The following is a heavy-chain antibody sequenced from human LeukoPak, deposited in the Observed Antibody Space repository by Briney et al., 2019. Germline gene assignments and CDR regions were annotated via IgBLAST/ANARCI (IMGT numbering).Heavy chain of an antibody. CDR2: IIPIFGTA. CDR3: SRSGYDHP. D-gene: IGHD5-12*01. V-gene: IGHV1-69*05. CDR1: GGTFSSYA. Sequence: GASVKVSCKASGGTFSSYAISWVRQAPGQGLEWMGGIIPIFGTANYAQKYQGRVTITTDESTSTPYMELSSLRCEDTGVYYCSRSGYDHPWGQGTLVTVSS. J-gene: IGHJ5*02.